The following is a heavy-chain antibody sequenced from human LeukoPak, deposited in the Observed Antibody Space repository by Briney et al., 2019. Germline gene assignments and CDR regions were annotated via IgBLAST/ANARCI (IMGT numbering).Heavy chain of an antibody. V-gene: IGHV3-21*01. D-gene: IGHD1-26*01. CDR1: GFTFSSYE. J-gene: IGHJ4*02. CDR3: ARTSTTLDY. Sequence: GGSLRLSCAASGFTFSSYEMNWVRQAPGKGLEWVSSISSSSSYIYYADSVKGRFTISRDNAKNSLYLQVNSLRAEDTAVYYCARTSTTLDYWGQGTLVTVSS. CDR2: ISSSSSYI.